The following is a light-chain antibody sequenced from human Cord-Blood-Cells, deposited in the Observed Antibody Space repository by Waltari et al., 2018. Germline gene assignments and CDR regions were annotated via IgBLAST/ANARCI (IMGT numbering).Light chain of an antibody. J-gene: IGLJ3*02. Sequence: QSVLPQPPSVSGAPGPRVTSSCPGSSTNIGAGYDVHWYQQLPGTAPKLLIYGNSNRPSGVPDRFSGSKSGTSASLPITGLQAEDEADYYCQSYDSSLSGWVFGGGTKLTVL. CDR3: QSYDSSLSGWV. CDR1: STNIGAGYD. CDR2: GNS. V-gene: IGLV1-40*01.